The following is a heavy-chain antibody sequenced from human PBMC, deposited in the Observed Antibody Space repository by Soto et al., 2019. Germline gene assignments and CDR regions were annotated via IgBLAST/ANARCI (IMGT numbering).Heavy chain of an antibody. Sequence: PVGSLRLSCAASGFTVSSNYMSWVRQAPGKGLEWVSVIYSGGSTYYADSVKGRFTISRDNSKNTLYLQMNSLRAEDTAVYYCARDFPTARVLGYYYGMDVWGQGTTVTVSS. CDR2: IYSGGST. V-gene: IGHV3-53*01. D-gene: IGHD3-10*01. CDR1: GFTVSSNY. CDR3: ARDFPTARVLGYYYGMDV. J-gene: IGHJ6*02.